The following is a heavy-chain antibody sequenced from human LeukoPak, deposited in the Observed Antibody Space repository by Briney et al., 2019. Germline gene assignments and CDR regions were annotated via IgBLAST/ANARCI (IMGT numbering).Heavy chain of an antibody. CDR1: GGTFSSYA. Sequence: SVKVSCKASGGTFSSYAISWVRQAPGQGLEWMGGIIPIFGTANYAQKFQGRVTITTDESTSTAYMELSSLRSEDTAVYYCARGTIFGVVTVQFFDYWGQGTLVTVSS. CDR3: ARGTIFGVVTVQFFDY. V-gene: IGHV1-69*05. D-gene: IGHD3-3*01. J-gene: IGHJ4*02. CDR2: IIPIFGTA.